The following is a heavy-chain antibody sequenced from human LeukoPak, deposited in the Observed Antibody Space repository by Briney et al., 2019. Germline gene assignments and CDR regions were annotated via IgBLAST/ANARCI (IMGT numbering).Heavy chain of an antibody. CDR1: GYSISSGYY. Sequence: SETLSLTCTVSGYSISSGYYWGWIRQPPGKGLEWIGSIYHSGSTYYNPSLKSRVTISVDTSKNQFSLKLSSVTAAGTAVYYCARAAPFFWSGHYIDAFDIWGQGTMVTVSS. CDR3: ARAAPFFWSGHYIDAFDI. CDR2: IYHSGST. D-gene: IGHD3-3*01. J-gene: IGHJ3*02. V-gene: IGHV4-38-2*02.